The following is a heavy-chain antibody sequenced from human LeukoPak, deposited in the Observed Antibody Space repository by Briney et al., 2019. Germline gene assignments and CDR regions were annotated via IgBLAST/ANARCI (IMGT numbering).Heavy chain of an antibody. Sequence: ASVKVSCKASGYIFTDYYIHWVRQAPGQGLEWMGWINPKSSGTNYVQKFQGRVTMTRDTSISTVYMDLSSLRSDDTAVYYCARGSLWFGSKFDYWGQGTLVTVSS. V-gene: IGHV1-2*02. CDR1: GYIFTDYY. CDR2: INPKSSGT. D-gene: IGHD3-10*01. J-gene: IGHJ4*02. CDR3: ARGSLWFGSKFDY.